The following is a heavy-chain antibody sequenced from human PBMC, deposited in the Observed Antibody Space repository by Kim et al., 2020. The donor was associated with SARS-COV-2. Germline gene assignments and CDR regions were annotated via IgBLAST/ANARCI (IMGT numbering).Heavy chain of an antibody. V-gene: IGHV4-34*01. CDR2: INHSGST. D-gene: IGHD2-21*02. Sequence: SETLSLTCAVYGGSFSGYYWSWIRQPPGKGLEWIGEINHSGSTNYNPSLKSRVTISVDTSKNQFSLKLSSVTAADTAVYYCARGLGAVVVTATSFDYWGQGTLVTVSS. J-gene: IGHJ4*02. CDR3: ARGLGAVVVTATSFDY. CDR1: GGSFSGYY.